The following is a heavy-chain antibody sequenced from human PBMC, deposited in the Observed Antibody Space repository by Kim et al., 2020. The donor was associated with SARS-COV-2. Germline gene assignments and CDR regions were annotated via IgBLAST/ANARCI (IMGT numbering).Heavy chain of an antibody. CDR2: VYHSGST. CDR3: ARECYFDGGSFFFDS. V-gene: IGHV4-59*11. D-gene: IGHD2-15*01. CDR1: GVSITSHY. J-gene: IGHJ4*02. Sequence: SETLSLTCTVSGVSITSHYWTCIRQPPGKGLEWIGFVYHSGSTNYNPSLKSRVTMSVETSKNQFSLQLTSMTAADTAIYYCARECYFDGGSFFFDSWGQGTLVTVSS.